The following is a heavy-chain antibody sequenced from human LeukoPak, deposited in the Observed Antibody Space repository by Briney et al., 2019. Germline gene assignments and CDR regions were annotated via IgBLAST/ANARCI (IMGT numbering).Heavy chain of an antibody. CDR1: GYTFTSYG. CDR2: INTNTGNP. V-gene: IGHV7-4-1*02. Sequence: ASVKVSCKASGYTFTSYGISWVRQAPGQGLEWMGWINTNTGNPTFAQDFTGRFVFSLDTSVSTAYLQINNLKAEDTAMYYCARGYYYGSGSFDYWGQGTLVTVSS. J-gene: IGHJ4*02. CDR3: ARGYYYGSGSFDY. D-gene: IGHD3-10*01.